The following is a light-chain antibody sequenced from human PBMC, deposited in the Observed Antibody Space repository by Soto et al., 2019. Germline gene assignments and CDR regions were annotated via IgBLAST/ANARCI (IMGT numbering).Light chain of an antibody. Sequence: QSALTQPASVSGSPGQSITISCTGTSSDVGGYNYVSWYQQHPGKAPKLIIYEVSNRPSGVSTRFSGSKSGNTASLTVSGLQAEDEADYYCSSYSSVTTLWVFGGGTKLTVL. CDR3: SSYSSVTTLWV. CDR1: SSDVGGYNY. CDR2: EVS. J-gene: IGLJ3*02. V-gene: IGLV2-14*01.